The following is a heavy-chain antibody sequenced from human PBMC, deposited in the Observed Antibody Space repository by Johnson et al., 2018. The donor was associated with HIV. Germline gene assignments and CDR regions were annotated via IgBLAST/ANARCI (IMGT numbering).Heavy chain of an antibody. D-gene: IGHD2/OR15-2a*01. CDR2: ISSSGSSI. CDR1: GFTFSDYY. V-gene: IGHV3-11*04. J-gene: IGHJ3*02. CDR3: ARDIHSMIDAFDI. Sequence: QVQVVESGGGLVKPGGSLRLACAASGFTFSDYYMNWIRQAPGKGLEWVSYISSSGSSISYADSVQGRFTISRDNAKNSLYLQMNNLRAEDTAVYYCARDIHSMIDAFDIWGQGTMVTVSS.